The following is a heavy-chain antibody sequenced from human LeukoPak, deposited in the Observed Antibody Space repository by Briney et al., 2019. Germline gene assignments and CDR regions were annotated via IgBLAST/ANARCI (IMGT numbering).Heavy chain of an antibody. Sequence: SVKVSCKASGGTFSSYAISWVRQAPGQGLEWMGGIIPIFGTANYAQKFQGRVTITANESTSTAYMELGSLRSEDTAVYYCASCVGQWLVTWFDPWGQGTLVTVSS. CDR1: GGTFSSYA. CDR3: ASCVGQWLVTWFDP. J-gene: IGHJ5*02. V-gene: IGHV1-69*13. CDR2: IIPIFGTA. D-gene: IGHD6-19*01.